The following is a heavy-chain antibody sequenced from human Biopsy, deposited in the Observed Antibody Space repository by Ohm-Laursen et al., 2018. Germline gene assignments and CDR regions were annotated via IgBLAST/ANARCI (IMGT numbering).Heavy chain of an antibody. CDR2: IYNDVST. CDR1: GASVSSGSYD. V-gene: IGHV4-61*01. D-gene: IGHD5-18*01. CDR3: ARGYAGLYEAFDF. J-gene: IGHJ3*01. Sequence: GTLSLTCTVSGASVSSGSYDWSWIRQPPGKGLEWIGNIYNDVSTKYNPSLRSRVTISADKSANQFSLKMRSVTAVDTAVYYCARGYAGLYEAFDFWGQGTVVTVAS.